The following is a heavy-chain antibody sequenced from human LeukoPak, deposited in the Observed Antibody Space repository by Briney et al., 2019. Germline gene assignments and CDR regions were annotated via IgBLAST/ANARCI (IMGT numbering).Heavy chain of an antibody. CDR3: ARAQGPRTSYYYYYGMDV. Sequence: ASVTVSCKASGYTFTSYGISWVRQAPGQGLEWMGWISAYNGNTNYAQKLQGRVTMTTDTSTSTAYMELRSLRSDDTAVYYCARAQGPRTSYYYYYGMDVWGQGTTVTVSS. CDR1: GYTFTSYG. V-gene: IGHV1-18*01. J-gene: IGHJ6*02. D-gene: IGHD1-7*01. CDR2: ISAYNGNT.